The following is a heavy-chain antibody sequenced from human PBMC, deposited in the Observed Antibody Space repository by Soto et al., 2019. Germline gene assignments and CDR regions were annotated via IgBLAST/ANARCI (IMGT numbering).Heavy chain of an antibody. CDR2: INPSGGST. V-gene: IGHV1-46*01. CDR1: GYTFTSYD. J-gene: IGHJ2*01. CDR3: ARGGYYFDSSRYRGIDAVHL. Sequence: ASVKVSCKASGYTFTSYDMHWVRQAPGQGLEWMGLINPSGGSTTYAQKFQGRVTMTRDTSTYTVYMELSSLRSEDTAVYFCARGGYYFDSSRYRGIDAVHLWGR. D-gene: IGHD3-22*01.